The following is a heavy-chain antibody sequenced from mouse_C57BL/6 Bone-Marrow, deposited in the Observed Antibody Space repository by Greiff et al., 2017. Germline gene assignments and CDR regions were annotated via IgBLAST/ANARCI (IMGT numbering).Heavy chain of an antibody. CDR3: AGAYDGYYAY. CDR2: ISDGGSYT. CDR1: GFTFSSYA. D-gene: IGHD2-3*01. V-gene: IGHV5-4*03. Sequence: EVNVVESGGGLVKPGGSLKLSCAASGFTFSSYAMSWVRQTPEKRLEWVATISDGGSYTYYPDNVKGRFTISRDNAKNNLYLQMSHLKSEDTAMYYCAGAYDGYYAYWGQGTLVTVSA. J-gene: IGHJ3*01.